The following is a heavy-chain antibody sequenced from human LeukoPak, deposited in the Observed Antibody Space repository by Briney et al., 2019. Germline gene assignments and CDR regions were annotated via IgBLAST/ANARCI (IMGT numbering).Heavy chain of an antibody. CDR3: ARHGSGMFDY. V-gene: IGHV3-21*05. CDR1: GFTFSSYS. D-gene: IGHD3-10*01. Sequence: GGSLRLSCAASGFTFSSYSMNWVRQAPGKGLEWVSYITRSSDDTNYAHSVKGRFTISRDNAKNSLSLQMNSLRAEDTALYYCARHGSGMFDYWGQGTLVSVSS. CDR2: ITRSSDDT. J-gene: IGHJ4*02.